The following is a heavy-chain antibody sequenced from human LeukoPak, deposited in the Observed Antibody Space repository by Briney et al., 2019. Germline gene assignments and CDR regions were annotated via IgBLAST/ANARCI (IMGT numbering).Heavy chain of an antibody. CDR3: TRRAPSGSYLGDAFDI. Sequence: GGSLRLSCAASGFTFSGSAMHWVRQASGKGLEWVGRIRSKANSYATAYAASVKGRFTISRDDSKNTAYLQMLSLKTEDTAVYCCTRRAPSGSYLGDAFDIWGQGTMVTVSS. J-gene: IGHJ3*02. CDR2: IRSKANSYAT. V-gene: IGHV3-73*01. CDR1: GFTFSGSA. D-gene: IGHD1-26*01.